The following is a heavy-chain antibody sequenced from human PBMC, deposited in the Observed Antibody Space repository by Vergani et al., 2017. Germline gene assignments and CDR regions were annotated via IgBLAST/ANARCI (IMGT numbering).Heavy chain of an antibody. J-gene: IGHJ6*04. V-gene: IGHV3-23*01. CDR1: GFTFNHYA. Sequence: EVQLLESGGDLVQPGGSLRLSCAASGFTFNHYAMNWVRQAPGKGLEWVSGISGSGGSTYYAGSVKGRFTISRDSSKNTLYLQMNSLSAGDTAVYYCAKANPQNSSYDYLYYYHAMDAWGKGTTVTVSS. CDR2: ISGSGGST. D-gene: IGHD5-12*01. CDR3: AKANPQNSSYDYLYYYHAMDA.